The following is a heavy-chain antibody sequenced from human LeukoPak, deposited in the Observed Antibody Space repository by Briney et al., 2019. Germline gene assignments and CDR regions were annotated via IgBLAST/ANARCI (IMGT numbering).Heavy chain of an antibody. CDR3: ARDYQDIVVVPAADQAGAFDY. D-gene: IGHD2-2*01. V-gene: IGHV3-11*04. Sequence: PGGSLRLSCAASGFTFSDHYMTWIRQAPGKWLEWVLYISQTGTDINYADSVKGRFTLSRDNARNSLYLQMNNLRVEDTAVYYCARDYQDIVVVPAADQAGAFDYWGQGTLVTVSS. CDR1: GFTFSDHY. CDR2: ISQTGTDI. J-gene: IGHJ4*02.